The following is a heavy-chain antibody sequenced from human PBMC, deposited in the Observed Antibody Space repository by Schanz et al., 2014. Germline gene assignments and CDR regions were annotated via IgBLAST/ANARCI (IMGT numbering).Heavy chain of an antibody. CDR3: ARNYYDSSGYYHGMDV. D-gene: IGHD3-22*01. CDR1: GFTFTTYR. J-gene: IGHJ6*02. V-gene: IGHV3-21*01. Sequence: PGGSLRLSCEASGFTFTTYRMYWVRQAPGKGLEWVSSVTSRNYMYYADSVTGRFTLSRDSAKNLVFLQMNSLRVEDTAVYYCARNYYDSSGYYHGMDVWGQGTTVTVSS. CDR2: VTSRNYM.